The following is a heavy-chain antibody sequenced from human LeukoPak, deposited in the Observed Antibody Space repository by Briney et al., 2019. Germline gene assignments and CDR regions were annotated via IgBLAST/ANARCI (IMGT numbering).Heavy chain of an antibody. Sequence: PSETLSLTCAVYGGSFSGYYWSWIRQPPGKGLEWIGYISYSGSTNYNPSLKSRVTISADTSKNHFSLRLSSVTAADTAVYYCARTDLAYSPPGYWGQGTLVTVSS. V-gene: IGHV4-59*01. J-gene: IGHJ4*02. CDR1: GGSFSGYY. D-gene: IGHD4-11*01. CDR3: ARTDLAYSPPGY. CDR2: ISYSGST.